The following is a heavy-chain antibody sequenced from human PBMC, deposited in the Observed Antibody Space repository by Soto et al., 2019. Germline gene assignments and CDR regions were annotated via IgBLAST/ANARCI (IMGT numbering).Heavy chain of an antibody. CDR1: GFTFSSYW. J-gene: IGHJ3*02. Sequence: EVQLVESGGGLVQPGGSLRLSCAASGFTFSSYWMHWVRQIPGKGLVCISRINGDGSSTRYADSVKGRFTISRDNDENTVYLQMNSLRAEDTAVYYCAREADGGSRNTFDIWGQGAMVSVSS. CDR3: AREADGGSRNTFDI. CDR2: INGDGSST. V-gene: IGHV3-74*01. D-gene: IGHD1-26*01.